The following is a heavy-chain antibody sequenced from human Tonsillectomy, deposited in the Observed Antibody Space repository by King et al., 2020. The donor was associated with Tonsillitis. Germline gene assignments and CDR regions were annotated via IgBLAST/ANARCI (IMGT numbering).Heavy chain of an antibody. CDR2: ISAYNGNT. J-gene: IGHJ4*02. D-gene: IGHD2-2*02. V-gene: IGHV1-18*01. CDR1: GYTFTSNG. Sequence: QLVQSGAEVRKPGASLKVSCKASGYTFTSNGISWVRQAPGQGLEWMGWISAYNGNTNYAQKPQGRVTMTTDTTTSTSYMELRSLRLDDTAVYYCARGYCSSTSCYRGYYFDYWGQGTLVTVSS. CDR3: ARGYCSSTSCYRGYYFDY.